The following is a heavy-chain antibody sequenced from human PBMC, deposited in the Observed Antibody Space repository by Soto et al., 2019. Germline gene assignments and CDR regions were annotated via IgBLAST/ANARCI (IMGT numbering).Heavy chain of an antibody. Sequence: QVQLVESGGGVVQPGRSLRLSCAASGFTFSSYAMHWVRQAPGKGLEWVAVISYDGSNKYYADSVKGRFTISRDNSKNTLYLQMNSLRPEDTAVYYCAREVTAVAGGFDYWGQGTLVTVSS. CDR3: AREVTAVAGGFDY. CDR2: ISYDGSNK. V-gene: IGHV3-30-3*01. CDR1: GFTFSSYA. J-gene: IGHJ4*02. D-gene: IGHD6-19*01.